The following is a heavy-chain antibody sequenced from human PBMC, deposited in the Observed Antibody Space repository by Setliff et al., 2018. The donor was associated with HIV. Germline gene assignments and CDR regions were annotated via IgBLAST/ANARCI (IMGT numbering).Heavy chain of an antibody. D-gene: IGHD1-26*01. CDR2: IFTSGST. CDR3: ARGRGSY. Sequence: PSETLSLTCAVSGDSISSGSYYWSWIRQPAGEGLEWIGHIFTSGSTNYNPSLKSRVSISLGTSKNQFSLKLSSVTAADTAMYYCARGRGSYWGQGTLVTVS. CDR1: GDSISSGSYY. V-gene: IGHV4-61*09. J-gene: IGHJ4*02.